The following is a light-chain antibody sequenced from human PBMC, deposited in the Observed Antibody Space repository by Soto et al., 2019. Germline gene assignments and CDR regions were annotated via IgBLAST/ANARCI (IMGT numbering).Light chain of an antibody. CDR1: QSVLFSPNNKTY. J-gene: IGKJ1*01. CDR2: WAS. Sequence: DIVMTQSPDSLAVSLGERATINCKSSQSVLFSPNNKTYLAWYQQKPGQPPKLPIYWASTRESGVPARFSGSGSGTDFTLTISSLQAEDVAFYYCQQYHSAPQTFGQGTKVEIK. CDR3: QQYHSAPQT. V-gene: IGKV4-1*01.